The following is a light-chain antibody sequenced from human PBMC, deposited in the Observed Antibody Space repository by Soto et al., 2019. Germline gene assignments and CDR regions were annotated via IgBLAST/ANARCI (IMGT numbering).Light chain of an antibody. CDR1: QSVDSSY. V-gene: IGKV3D-20*02. Sequence: EIVLTQSPGTLSLSPGERATLSCRAGQSVDSSYLAWYQQKPGQAPRLLIYGASSRAPGIPDRFSGSGSGTDFTLTISRLAPEDFAVYYCQQRSSWPFTFGPGTKVDIK. CDR3: QQRSSWPFT. CDR2: GAS. J-gene: IGKJ3*01.